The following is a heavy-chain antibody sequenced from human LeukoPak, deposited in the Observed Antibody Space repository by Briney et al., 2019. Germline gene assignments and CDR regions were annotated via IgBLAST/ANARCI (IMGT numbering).Heavy chain of an antibody. CDR1: GFSLSTSAVG. J-gene: IGHJ4*02. CDR3: AHRNPQSVAYYFDY. Sequence: SGPTLVNPTQTLTLTCTFSGFSLSTSAVGVGWIRQPPGKALEWLALIYWDDDKRYSPSLKSRLTITKATSKNQVVLAMSNMDPVDTATYYCAHRNPQSVAYYFDYWGQGTLVTVSS. V-gene: IGHV2-5*02. CDR2: IYWDDDK. D-gene: IGHD2-21*01.